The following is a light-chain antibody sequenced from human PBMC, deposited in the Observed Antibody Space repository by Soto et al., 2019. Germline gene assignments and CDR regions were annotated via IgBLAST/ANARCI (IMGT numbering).Light chain of an antibody. CDR2: DVS. CDR1: SSDVGGYNF. J-gene: IGLJ1*01. CDR3: CSYAGSYTWV. V-gene: IGLV2-11*01. Sequence: QSALTQPRSVSGSPGQSVTISCTGTSSDVGGYNFVSWYQQHPGKAPKLMIYDVSKRPSGVPDRFSGSKSANTASLTISGLQAEDEADYYCCSYAGSYTWVFGPGTKVTVL.